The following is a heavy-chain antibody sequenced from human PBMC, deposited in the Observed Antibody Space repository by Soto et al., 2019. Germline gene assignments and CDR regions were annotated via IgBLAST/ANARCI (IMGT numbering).Heavy chain of an antibody. J-gene: IGHJ4*02. CDR2: IYHSGST. Sequence: QVQLQESGPGLVKPSGTLSLTCAVSSGSISSSNWWSWVRQPPGKGLEWIGQIYHSGSTNYNPSLTSRVTISVAKSKNQFSLKLSSVTAADTAVYSCARKGARSSWGFDYWGQGTLVTVSS. CDR1: SGSISSSNW. V-gene: IGHV4-4*02. D-gene: IGHD6-13*01. CDR3: ARKGARSSWGFDY.